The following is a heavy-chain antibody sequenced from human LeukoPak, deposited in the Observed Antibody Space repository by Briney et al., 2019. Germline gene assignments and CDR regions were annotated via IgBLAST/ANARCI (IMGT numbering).Heavy chain of an antibody. CDR3: ARGGYYYDSSGYDLDY. CDR1: GGSFSGYY. V-gene: IGHV4-34*01. D-gene: IGHD3-22*01. J-gene: IGHJ4*02. Sequence: PSETLSLTCAVYGGSFSGYYWSWIRQPPGKGLEWIGEINHSGSTNYNPSLKSRVTISVDTSKNQFFLKLSSVTAADTAVYYCARGGYYYDSSGYDLDYWGQGTLVTVSS. CDR2: INHSGST.